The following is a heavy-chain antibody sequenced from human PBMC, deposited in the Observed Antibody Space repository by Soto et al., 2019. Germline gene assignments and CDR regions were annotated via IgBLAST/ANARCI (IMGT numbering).Heavy chain of an antibody. CDR3: ARLAGIAARPRPYRYYYYYYCMEV. Sequence: GESLKISCKGSWYSFTSYWISWVRQMPGKGLEWMGRIDPSDSYTNYSPSFQGHVTISADKSISTAYLQWSSLKASDTAMYYCARLAGIAARPRPYRYYYYYYCMEVWGQGTTVTVSS. CDR2: IDPSDSYT. J-gene: IGHJ6*02. V-gene: IGHV5-10-1*01. CDR1: WYSFTSYW. D-gene: IGHD6-6*01.